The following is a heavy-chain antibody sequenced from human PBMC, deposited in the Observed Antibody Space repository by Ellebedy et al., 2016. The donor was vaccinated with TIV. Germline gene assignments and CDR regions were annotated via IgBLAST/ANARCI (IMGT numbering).Heavy chain of an antibody. Sequence: SVKVSCKASGGTFSSYAVTWVRQAPGQGLEWMGGVIPVFFTAKYAQKFQGRVTITADESTSTAYMELSSLRPDDTAVYYCARGRTGVESYGYPLFDYWGQGTLVTVSS. D-gene: IGHD5-18*01. J-gene: IGHJ4*02. CDR1: GGTFSSYA. CDR2: VIPVFFTA. CDR3: ARGRTGVESYGYPLFDY. V-gene: IGHV1-69*13.